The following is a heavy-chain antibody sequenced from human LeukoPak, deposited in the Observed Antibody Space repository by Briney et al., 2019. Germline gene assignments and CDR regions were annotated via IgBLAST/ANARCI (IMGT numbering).Heavy chain of an antibody. J-gene: IGHJ4*02. D-gene: IGHD3-10*01. V-gene: IGHV3-30*04. CDR2: ISYDGSTK. Sequence: GGSLRLSCAASGFTFSSYAMHWVRQAPGKGLEWVAVISYDGSTKYYADSVKGRFTISRDNSEKMVFLQMNSLRAEDTAMYYCARDRKPEGPKAVSGSLDYWGQGTLLTVSS. CDR1: GFTFSSYA. CDR3: ARDRKPEGPKAVSGSLDY.